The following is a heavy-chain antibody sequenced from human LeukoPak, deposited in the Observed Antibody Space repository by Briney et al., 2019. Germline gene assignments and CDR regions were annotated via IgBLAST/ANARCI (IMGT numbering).Heavy chain of an antibody. CDR2: INPSGGST. CDR1: GYTFTSYY. V-gene: IGHV1-46*01. D-gene: IGHD2-21*01. J-gene: IGHJ4*02. Sequence: ASVKVSCKASGYTFTSYYMHWVRQAPGQGLEWMGIINPSGGSTSYAQKLQGRVTMTTDTSTSTAYMELRSLRSGDTAVYYCASNSRRRSGFDYWGQGTLVTVSS. CDR3: ASNSRRRSGFDY.